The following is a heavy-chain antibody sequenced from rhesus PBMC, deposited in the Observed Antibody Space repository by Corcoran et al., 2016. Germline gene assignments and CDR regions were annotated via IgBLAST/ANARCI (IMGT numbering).Heavy chain of an antibody. CDR3: ARKPFNYGSNYFDH. CDR1: GGSISSSNW. CDR2: IYGGRGST. J-gene: IGHJ4*01. V-gene: IGHV4-93*02. Sequence: QVQLQESGPAVVKPSETLPLPCAVSGGSISSSNWWHWIRPPPGKGREWIGRIYGGRGSTEYNPSLKSRVTISIDTSKKQFSLKLSSVTAADTAVYYCARKPFNYGSNYFDHWGQGVLVTVSS. D-gene: IGHD4-29*01.